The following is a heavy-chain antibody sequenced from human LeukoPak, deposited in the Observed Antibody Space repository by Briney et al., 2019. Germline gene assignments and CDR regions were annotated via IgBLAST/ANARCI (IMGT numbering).Heavy chain of an antibody. J-gene: IGHJ4*02. CDR3: VASTGYSSSWFYFDY. CDR1: GFTFSSYS. Sequence: PGGSLRLSCAASGFTFSSYSMNWVRQAPGKGLEWVSYISSSSSTIYYADSVKGRFTISRDNAKNSLYLQMNSLRAEDTAVYYCVASTGYSSSWFYFDYWGQGTLVTVSS. CDR2: ISSSSSTI. V-gene: IGHV3-48*01. D-gene: IGHD6-13*01.